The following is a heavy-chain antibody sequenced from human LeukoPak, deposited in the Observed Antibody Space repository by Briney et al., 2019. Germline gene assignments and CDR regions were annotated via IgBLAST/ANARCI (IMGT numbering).Heavy chain of an antibody. Sequence: GGSLRLSCAASGFTFSSYWMSWVRQAPGKGLEWVANIKQDGSEKYYVDSVKGRFTISRDNAKNSLYLQMNSLRAEDTAVYYCARTTLSEWLLLDDWGQGTLVTVSS. V-gene: IGHV3-7*01. CDR3: ARTTLSEWLLLDD. J-gene: IGHJ4*02. D-gene: IGHD3-22*01. CDR2: IKQDGSEK. CDR1: GFTFSSYW.